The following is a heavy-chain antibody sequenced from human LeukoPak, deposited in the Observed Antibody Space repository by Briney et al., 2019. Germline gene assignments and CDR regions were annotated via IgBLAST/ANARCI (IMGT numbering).Heavy chain of an antibody. CDR3: AKGYYDSSGWDNAFDI. CDR1: GYSFTSYW. J-gene: IGHJ3*02. V-gene: IGHV5-51*01. CDR2: IYPGDSDT. Sequence: ESLKISCKGSGYSFTSYWIGWVRQMPGKGLEWMGIIYPGDSDTRYSPSFQGQVTISADKSISTAYLQWSSLKASDTAMYYCAKGYYDSSGWDNAFDIWGQGTMVTVSS. D-gene: IGHD3-22*01.